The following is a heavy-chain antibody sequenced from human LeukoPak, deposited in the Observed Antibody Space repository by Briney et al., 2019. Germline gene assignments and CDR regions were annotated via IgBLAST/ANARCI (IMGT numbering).Heavy chain of an antibody. CDR2: IWYDGSNK. J-gene: IGHJ6*02. D-gene: IGHD5-12*01. CDR3: AKILGGAYGDYYYYGMDV. CDR1: GFTFSSYG. V-gene: IGHV3-33*06. Sequence: GGSLRLSCAASGFTFSSYGMHWVRQAPGKGLEWVAVIWYDGSNKYYADSVKGRFTISRDNSRNTLYLQMNSLRAEDTAVYYCAKILGGAYGDYYYYGMDVWGQGTTVTVSS.